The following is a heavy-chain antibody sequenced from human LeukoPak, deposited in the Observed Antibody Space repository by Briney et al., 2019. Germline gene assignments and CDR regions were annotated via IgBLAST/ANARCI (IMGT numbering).Heavy chain of an antibody. CDR3: ARDLRSSGWYVFDH. CDR2: IYYSGST. CDR1: GFTFSSYA. J-gene: IGHJ4*02. Sequence: GSLRLSCAASGFTFSSYAMSWIRQPPGKGLEWIGYIYYSGSTNHNPSLKSRVTMSVDTSKNQLSLKLSSVTAADTAVYYCARDLRSSGWYVFDHWGRGTLVTVSS. D-gene: IGHD6-19*01. V-gene: IGHV4-59*01.